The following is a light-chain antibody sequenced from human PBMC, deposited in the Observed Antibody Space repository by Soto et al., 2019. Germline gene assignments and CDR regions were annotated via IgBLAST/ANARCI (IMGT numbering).Light chain of an antibody. CDR1: NGVLSASNKENY. Sequence: DIVMTQSPDSLALSLGERPTSNGKSSNGVLSASNKENYLTWYQQKPGQPPKLLIYWASTRESGVPDRFSGSGSGTDFTLTISSLQAEDVATYYCQQYYDSPYTFGQGTKLEIK. CDR3: QQYYDSPYT. J-gene: IGKJ2*01. V-gene: IGKV4-1*01. CDR2: WAS.